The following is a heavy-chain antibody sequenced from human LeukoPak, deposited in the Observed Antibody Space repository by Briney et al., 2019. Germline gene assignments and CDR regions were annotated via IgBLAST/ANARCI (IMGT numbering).Heavy chain of an antibody. J-gene: IGHJ6*03. Sequence: ASVKVSCKASGYTFTGYYMHWVRQAPGQGLEWMGWINPNSGGTNYAQKFQGRVTMTRDTSISTAYMELSRLRSDDTAVYYCARDGWPRYCSSTSCYDGYYNYYMDVWGKGATVTVSS. CDR3: ARDGWPRYCSSTSCYDGYYNYYMDV. CDR1: GYTFTGYY. D-gene: IGHD2-2*01. V-gene: IGHV1-2*02. CDR2: INPNSGGT.